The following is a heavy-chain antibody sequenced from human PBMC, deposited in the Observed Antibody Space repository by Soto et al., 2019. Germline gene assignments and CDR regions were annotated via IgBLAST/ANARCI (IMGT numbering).Heavy chain of an antibody. CDR2: ISGSGGST. CDR1: GFTFSSYA. V-gene: IGHV3-23*01. D-gene: IGHD3-22*01. Sequence: LRLACVASGFTFSSYAMSWVRQAPGKGLEWVSAISGSGGSTYYADSVKGRFTISRDNSKNTLYLQMNSLRAEDTAVYCCAKTPRHYYDSSGYYSLYFDYWGQGTLVTVSS. CDR3: AKTPRHYYDSSGYYSLYFDY. J-gene: IGHJ4*02.